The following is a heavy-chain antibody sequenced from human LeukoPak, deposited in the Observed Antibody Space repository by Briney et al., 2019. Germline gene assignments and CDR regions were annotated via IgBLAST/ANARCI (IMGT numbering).Heavy chain of an antibody. CDR3: ARGRYCSGGSCADY. CDR1: GGSISSGDYY. CDR2: IYYSGST. J-gene: IGHJ4*02. D-gene: IGHD2-15*01. V-gene: IGHV4-30-4*08. Sequence: PSETLSLTCTVSGGSISSGDYYWSWIRQPPGKGLEWIGYIYYSGSTYYNPSLKSRVTISVDTSKNQFSLKLSSVTAADTAVYYCARGRYCSGGSCADYWGQGTLVTVSS.